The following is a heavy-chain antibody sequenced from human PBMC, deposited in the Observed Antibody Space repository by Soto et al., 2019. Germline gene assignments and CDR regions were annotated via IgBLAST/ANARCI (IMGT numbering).Heavy chain of an antibody. CDR2: IYYSGNT. CDR3: ARDNGATYFDY. Sequence: SETLSLTCTVSGGSISGSSYYWGWVRQPPGKGLEWIGSIYYSGNTYYNPSLKSRVTISVDTSKNQFSLKLSSVTAADTAVYYCARDNGATYFDYWGQGTLVTVSS. V-gene: IGHV4-39*02. J-gene: IGHJ4*02. CDR1: GGSISGSSYY. D-gene: IGHD4-17*01.